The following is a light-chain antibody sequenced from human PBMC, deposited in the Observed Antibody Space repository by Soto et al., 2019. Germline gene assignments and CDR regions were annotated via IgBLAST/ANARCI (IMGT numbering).Light chain of an antibody. J-gene: IGLJ7*01. CDR3: CSYGGSSAV. Sequence: QSVLTQPRSVSGSPGQSVTISCTGTSSDVGGYNYVSWYQHHPGKAPKLMIYDVTKRPSGVPDRFSGSKSGNTASLTISGLQAEDEADYYCCSYGGSSAVFGRGTQLTVL. CDR2: DVT. CDR1: SSDVGGYNY. V-gene: IGLV2-11*01.